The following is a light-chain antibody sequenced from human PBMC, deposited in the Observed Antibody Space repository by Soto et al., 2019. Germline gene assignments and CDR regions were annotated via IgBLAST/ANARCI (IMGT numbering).Light chain of an antibody. CDR1: SGHSSYA. CDR2: LNSDGSH. V-gene: IGLV4-69*01. J-gene: IGLJ1*01. CDR3: QTWVTGIYV. Sequence: QPVLTQSPSASASLGASVKLTCTLSSGHSSYAIAWHQQQPEKGPRYLMKLNSDGSHRKGDGIPDRFSGSSSGAERYLTISSLQSDDEADYYCQTWVTGIYVFGTGTKVTVL.